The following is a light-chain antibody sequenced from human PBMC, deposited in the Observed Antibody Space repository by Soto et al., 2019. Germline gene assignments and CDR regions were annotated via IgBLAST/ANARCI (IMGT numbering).Light chain of an antibody. CDR3: QQYGRSRWT. J-gene: IGKJ1*01. Sequence: EIVLTQSPGTLSLSPGERATLSCRASQSVSSIYLAWYQQKPGQAPRLLIYGASSRATGIPDRFSGSGSGTDVTLTIRRLEPEDFAVYYCQQYGRSRWTFGQGTKVEI. CDR1: QSVSSIY. CDR2: GAS. V-gene: IGKV3-20*01.